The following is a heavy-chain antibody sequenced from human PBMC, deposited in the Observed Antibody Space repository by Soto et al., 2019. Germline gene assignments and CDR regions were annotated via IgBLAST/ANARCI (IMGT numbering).Heavy chain of an antibody. V-gene: IGHV5-51*01. J-gene: IGHJ4*02. CDR3: ARTTTVTRPDY. CDR2: IYPGDSDT. CDR1: GYSFTSYW. D-gene: IGHD4-17*01. Sequence: ESLKISCKASGYSFTSYWIGWVRQMPGKGLEWMGIIYPGDSDTRYSPSFQGQVTISADKSISTAYLQWNSLKASDTAMYYCARTTTVTRPDYWGQVTLVTVAS.